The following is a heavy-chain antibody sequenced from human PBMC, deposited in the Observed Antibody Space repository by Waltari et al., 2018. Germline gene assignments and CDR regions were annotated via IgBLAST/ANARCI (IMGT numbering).Heavy chain of an antibody. CDR3: ARELMVTVYYYYYMDV. V-gene: IGHV1-2*06. J-gene: IGHJ6*03. CDR2: INPNSGGT. D-gene: IGHD5-18*01. CDR1: GYTFTGSY. Sequence: QVQLVQSGAEVKKPGASVKVSCKASGYTFTGSYMPWVRQAPGQGLEWMGRINPNSGGTNYAQKFQGRVTMTRDTSISTAYMELSRLRSDDTAVYYCARELMVTVYYYYYMDVWGKGTTVTVSS.